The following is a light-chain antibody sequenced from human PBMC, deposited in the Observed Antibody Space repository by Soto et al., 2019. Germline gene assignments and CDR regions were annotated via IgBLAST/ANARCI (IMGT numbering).Light chain of an antibody. CDR3: QLCHGYSS. CDR2: KTS. V-gene: IGKV1-5*03. J-gene: IGKJ2*01. CDR1: QSISGW. Sequence: DIQMTQSPSTLSASVGDRVTITCRASQSISGWLAWYQQKPGKAPKLLIYKTSSLESGVPSRFSGSGSGTEFTLTISCLQPDDFATYYCQLCHGYSSFGQGTKLEI.